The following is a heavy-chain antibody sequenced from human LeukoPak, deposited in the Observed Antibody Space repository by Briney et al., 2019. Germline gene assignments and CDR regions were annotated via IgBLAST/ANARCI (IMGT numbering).Heavy chain of an antibody. CDR1: GFTVSSNY. J-gene: IGHJ4*02. Sequence: GGSLRLTCAASGFTVSSNYMSWVRQAPGKGLEWVSVIYSGGSTYYADSVKGRFTISRDNSKNTLYLQMNSLRAEDTAVYYCARSPQITIFGVVIDYYFDYWGQGTLVTVSS. CDR3: ARSPQITIFGVVIDYYFDY. D-gene: IGHD3-3*01. V-gene: IGHV3-53*05. CDR2: IYSGGST.